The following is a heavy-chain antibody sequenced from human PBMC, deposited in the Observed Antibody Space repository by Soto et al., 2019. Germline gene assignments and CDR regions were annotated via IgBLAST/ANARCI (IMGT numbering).Heavy chain of an antibody. CDR2: IIPNFGSA. Sequence: PVKTSSKASGPTFSSYAITWVRQAPGQGLAWMGGIIPNFGSANYAQKFQGRVTITADESTSTASMELSSLRSEDTVVYLCGREMGSGYLEYYFDYRGQGTLVTVA. CDR3: GREMGSGYLEYYFDY. J-gene: IGHJ4*02. V-gene: IGHV1-69*01. CDR1: GPTFSSYA. D-gene: IGHD3-22*01.